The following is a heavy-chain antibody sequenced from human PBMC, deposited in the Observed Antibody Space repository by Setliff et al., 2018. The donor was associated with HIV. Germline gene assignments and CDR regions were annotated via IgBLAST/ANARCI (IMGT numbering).Heavy chain of an antibody. J-gene: IGHJ4*02. CDR3: VKPYTGYYYDGSVYDDF. CDR2: LNRGGDNT. D-gene: IGHD3-22*01. V-gene: IGHV3-64D*09. CDR1: GFTVSTYS. Sequence: PGGSLRLSCLVSGFTVSTYSLNWARQAPGKRPEYVAALNRGGDNTKYADSVKGRFIISRDTSKNTLYLQMSSLRPDDTAIYYCVKPYTGYYYDGSVYDDFWGQGTLVTVSS.